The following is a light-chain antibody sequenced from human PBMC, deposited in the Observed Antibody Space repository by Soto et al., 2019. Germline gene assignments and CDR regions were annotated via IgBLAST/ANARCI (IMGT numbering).Light chain of an antibody. J-gene: IGKJ1*01. Sequence: DIVMTQPPLSLSVTPGQPASISCKSSQSLLHSDGKTYLYWYLQKPGQPPQLLIYEVSNRFSGVPDRFSGSGSGTDFTLTISSLQPEDFATYYCLQDYNYPWTFGQGTKVDI. CDR3: LQDYNYPWT. CDR2: EVS. CDR1: QSLLHSDGKTY. V-gene: IGKV2D-29*01.